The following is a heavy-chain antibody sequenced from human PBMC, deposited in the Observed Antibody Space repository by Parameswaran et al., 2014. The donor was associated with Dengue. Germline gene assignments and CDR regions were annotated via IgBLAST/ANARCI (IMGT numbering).Heavy chain of an antibody. CDR2: INGDNGNT. V-gene: IGHV1-3*01. CDR3: AREGELSLYGLLAFDY. D-gene: IGHD3-16*02. J-gene: IGHJ4*02. Sequence: VRQAPGQGLEWLGWINGDNGNTKYSQKFQGRVTITRDTSASTAYMELSSLRYEDTAVFYCAREGELSLYGLLAFDYWGQGTLVTVSS.